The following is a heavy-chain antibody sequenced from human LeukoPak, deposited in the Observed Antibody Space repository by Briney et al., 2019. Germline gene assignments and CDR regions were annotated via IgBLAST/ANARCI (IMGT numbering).Heavy chain of an antibody. J-gene: IGHJ4*02. CDR1: GGTFSSYA. CDR2: IIPIFGTA. Sequence: SVKVSCKASGGTFSSYAISWVRQAPGQGLEWMGGIIPIFGTANYAQKFQGRVTITTDESTSTAYMELSSLRSEDTAVYYCARASVVVAATPYDRFDYWGEGTLVTVSS. V-gene: IGHV1-69*05. CDR3: ARASVVVAATPYDRFDY. D-gene: IGHD2-15*01.